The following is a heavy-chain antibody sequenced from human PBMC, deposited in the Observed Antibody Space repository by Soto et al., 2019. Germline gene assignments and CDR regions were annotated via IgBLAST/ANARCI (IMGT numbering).Heavy chain of an antibody. CDR3: ARDYCSGGSCYSGVIDY. J-gene: IGHJ4*02. Sequence: HVQLVESGGGVVQPGRSLRLSCAASGFTFSNYAIHWVRQAPGKGLEWVAVISYDGSNKYYADSVKGRFTISRDNSKSTLYLQMNSLRAEDTALYYCARDYCSGGSCYSGVIDYWGQGTLVTVSS. CDR2: ISYDGSNK. D-gene: IGHD2-15*01. CDR1: GFTFSNYA. V-gene: IGHV3-30-3*01.